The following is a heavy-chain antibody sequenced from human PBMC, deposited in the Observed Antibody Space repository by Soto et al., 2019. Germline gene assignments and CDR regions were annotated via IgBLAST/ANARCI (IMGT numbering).Heavy chain of an antibody. Sequence: QVQLVQSESEVKKPGSSVRVSCKVSGGAFKNYAISWVRQAPGEGLDWVGGILPVFDELNSAPKLQGRVTITADEATSTAHLELGSLTSEDTAVYFCARASDTSGYYYWGQGTLVTVSS. J-gene: IGHJ4*02. CDR3: ARASDTSGYYY. D-gene: IGHD3-3*01. V-gene: IGHV1-69*01. CDR2: ILPVFDEL. CDR1: GGAFKNYA.